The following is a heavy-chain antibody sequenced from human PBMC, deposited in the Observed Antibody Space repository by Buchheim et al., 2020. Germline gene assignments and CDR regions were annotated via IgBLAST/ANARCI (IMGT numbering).Heavy chain of an antibody. Sequence: QVQLVESGGGVVQPGRSLRLSCAASGFTFSSYGMHWVRQAPGKGLEWVAVISYDGSNKYYADSVKGRFTISRDNSKNTLYLQMNSLRAEDTAVYYCAKDWDYYGSGDDAFDIWGQGT. V-gene: IGHV3-30*18. D-gene: IGHD3-10*01. CDR2: ISYDGSNK. CDR1: GFTFSSYG. J-gene: IGHJ3*02. CDR3: AKDWDYYGSGDDAFDI.